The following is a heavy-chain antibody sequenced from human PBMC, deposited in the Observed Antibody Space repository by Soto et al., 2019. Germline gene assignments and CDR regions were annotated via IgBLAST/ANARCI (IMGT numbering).Heavy chain of an antibody. J-gene: IGHJ4*02. CDR1: GGSISSYC. CDR2: IYYSGGT. CDR3: ASVIVGAPYFDY. D-gene: IGHD1-26*01. V-gene: IGHV4-59*01. Sequence: PSETLSLTCTVSGGSISSYCWSWIRQPPGKGLEWIGYIYYSGGTNYNPSLKSRVTISVDTSKNQFSLKLSSVTAADTAVYYCASVIVGAPYFDYWGQGTLITVSS.